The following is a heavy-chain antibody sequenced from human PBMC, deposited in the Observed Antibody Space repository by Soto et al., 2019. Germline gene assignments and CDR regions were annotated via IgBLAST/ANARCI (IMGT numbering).Heavy chain of an antibody. CDR2: IYYSGST. J-gene: IGHJ4*01. D-gene: IGHD3-10*01. CDR1: GGSISSYY. CDR3: ARHNYGSGRTYFDY. Sequence: SETLSLTCTVSGGSISSYYWSWIRQPPGKGLEWIGYIYYSGSTNYNPSLKSRVTISVDTSKNQFSLKLNSMTAADTAVYYCARHNYGSGRTYFDYWGQGSLVTVSS. V-gene: IGHV4-59*08.